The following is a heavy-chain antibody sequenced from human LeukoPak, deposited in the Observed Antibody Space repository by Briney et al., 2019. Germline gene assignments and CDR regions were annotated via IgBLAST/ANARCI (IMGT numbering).Heavy chain of an antibody. D-gene: IGHD3-22*01. CDR1: GFTLNNAW. V-gene: IGHV3-15*01. CDR3: TTSYYDSSGFRA. CDR2: IKTKTDGGTI. J-gene: IGHJ4*02. Sequence: GGSLRLSCAASGFTLNNAWMSWVRQAPGKGLERVGRIKTKTDGGTIDYAAPVQGRSTISRDDSKNMVYLLMNSLKTEDTAVYYCTTSYYDSSGFRAWGQGTLVTVSS.